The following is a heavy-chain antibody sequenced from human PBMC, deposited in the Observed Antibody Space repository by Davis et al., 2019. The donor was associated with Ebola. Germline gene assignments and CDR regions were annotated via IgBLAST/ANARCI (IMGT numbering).Heavy chain of an antibody. D-gene: IGHD5-18*01. CDR2: IYYSGST. CDR1: GGSISSSSYY. V-gene: IGHV4-39*01. Sequence: SETLSLTCTVSGGSISSSSYYWGWIRQPPGKGLEWIGTIYYSGSTYYNPSLKSRLTISVDTSKNQFSLKLSSVTAADTAVYYCARAWGLWLPFDYWGQGTLVTVSS. J-gene: IGHJ4*02. CDR3: ARAWGLWLPFDY.